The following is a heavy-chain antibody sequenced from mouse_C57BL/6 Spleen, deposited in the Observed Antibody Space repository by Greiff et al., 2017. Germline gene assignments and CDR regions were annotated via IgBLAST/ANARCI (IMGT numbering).Heavy chain of an antibody. V-gene: IGHV1-64*01. Sequence: VQLQQPGAELVKPGASVKLSCKASGYTFTSYWMHWVKQRPGQGLEWIGMFHPNSGSTNNNEKFKSKATLTVDKSSSTAYMLLSSLTSEDSAVYYCAICYDYDGVWFAYWGQVTLVTVSA. D-gene: IGHD2-4*01. CDR3: AICYDYDGVWFAY. CDR1: GYTFTSYW. J-gene: IGHJ3*01. CDR2: FHPNSGST.